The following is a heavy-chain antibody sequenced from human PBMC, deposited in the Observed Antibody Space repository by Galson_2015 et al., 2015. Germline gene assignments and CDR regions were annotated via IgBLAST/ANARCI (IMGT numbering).Heavy chain of an antibody. CDR3: AREMNGYYYGSGDPYCFDY. CDR2: IKQDGSEK. J-gene: IGHJ4*02. D-gene: IGHD3-10*01. CDR1: GFTFSSYW. V-gene: IGHV3-7*01. Sequence: SLRLSCAASGFTFSSYWMSWVRQAPGKGLEWVANIKQDGSEKYYVDSVKGRFTISRDNAKNSLYLQMNSLRAEDTAVYYCAREMNGYYYGSGDPYCFDYWGQGTLVTVSS.